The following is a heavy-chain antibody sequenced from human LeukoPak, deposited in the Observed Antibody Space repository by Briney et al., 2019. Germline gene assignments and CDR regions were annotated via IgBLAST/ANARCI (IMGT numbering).Heavy chain of an antibody. CDR3: ARIAEYHLARHFDY. Sequence: ASVKVSCKASGYTFSSYGISWVRQPPGQGLEWMGWINAYDGDTNYVQNLQGRVTITTDTSTSTAYRELSGLRSDGTAVYYCARIAEYHLARHFDYWGQGTLVTVSS. D-gene: IGHD6-13*01. J-gene: IGHJ4*02. V-gene: IGHV1-18*04. CDR1: GYTFSSYG. CDR2: INAYDGDT.